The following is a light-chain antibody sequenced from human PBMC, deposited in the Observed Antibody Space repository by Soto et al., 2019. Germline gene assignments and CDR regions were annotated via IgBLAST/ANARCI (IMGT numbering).Light chain of an antibody. Sequence: QSVLTQPRSVSGAPGQRVTISCTASSCNIGAGYDVHWYQQLPGTAPKLLIYGNTNRPSGVPDRFSGSKSGTSASLAITGLQAEDEDEYYCQSYDSSLSAWVFGGGTKLTVL. CDR2: GNT. CDR1: SCNIGAGYD. V-gene: IGLV1-40*01. J-gene: IGLJ3*02. CDR3: QSYDSSLSAWV.